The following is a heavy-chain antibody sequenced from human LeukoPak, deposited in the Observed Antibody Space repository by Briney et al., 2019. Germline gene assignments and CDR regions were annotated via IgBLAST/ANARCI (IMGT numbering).Heavy chain of an antibody. Sequence: PSETLSLTCAVYGGSFSGCYWSWIRQPPGKGLEWIGEINHSGSTNYNPSLKSRVTISVDTSKNQFSLKLSSVTAADTAVYYCARSWLVLPVLAYWGQGTLVTVSS. J-gene: IGHJ4*02. CDR3: ARSWLVLPVLAY. V-gene: IGHV4-34*01. CDR1: GGSFSGCY. D-gene: IGHD6-19*01. CDR2: INHSGST.